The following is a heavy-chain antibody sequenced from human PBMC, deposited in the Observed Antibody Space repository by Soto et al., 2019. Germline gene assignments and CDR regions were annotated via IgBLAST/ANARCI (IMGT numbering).Heavy chain of an antibody. Sequence: ASVKVSCKASGYTFTSYAMHWVRQAPGQRLEWMGWINAGNGNTKYSQKFQGRVTITRDTSASTAYMELSSLRSEDTAVYYCARDSPLAVAHNWFDPWGQGTLVTVSS. D-gene: IGHD6-19*01. J-gene: IGHJ5*02. CDR3: ARDSPLAVAHNWFDP. CDR1: GYTFTSYA. CDR2: INAGNGNT. V-gene: IGHV1-3*01.